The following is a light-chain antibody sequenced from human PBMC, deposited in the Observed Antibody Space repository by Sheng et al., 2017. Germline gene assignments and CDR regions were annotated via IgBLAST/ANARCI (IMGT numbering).Light chain of an antibody. V-gene: IGLV3-25*03. CDR1: ALSNQN. CDR2: KDS. Sequence: SYELTQPLSVSVSPGQTARITCSGDALSNQNVYWYQQKPGQAPVLVIYKDSERPSGIPERFSGSTSGTTITLTINGVRAEDEADYYCQSADSSGTWVFGGGTKVTVL. CDR3: QSADSSGTWV. J-gene: IGLJ3*02.